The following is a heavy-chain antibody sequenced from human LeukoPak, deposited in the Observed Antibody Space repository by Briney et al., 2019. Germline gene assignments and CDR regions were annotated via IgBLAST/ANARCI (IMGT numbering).Heavy chain of an antibody. V-gene: IGHV3-23*01. CDR2: ISGRGYYT. J-gene: IGHJ4*02. Sequence: SLTHLCKPRGLSLNTFAIFKVDHTVPKELPCVSGISGRGYYTYYTDFVKGRFTISRDNSKNTLYLQMNSLRAEDTAVYYCAKDPYTDHVQRFLDWSERLDYWGQGTLVTVSS. CDR1: GLSLNTFA. D-gene: IGHD3/OR15-3a*01. CDR3: AKDPYTDHVQRFLDWSERLDY.